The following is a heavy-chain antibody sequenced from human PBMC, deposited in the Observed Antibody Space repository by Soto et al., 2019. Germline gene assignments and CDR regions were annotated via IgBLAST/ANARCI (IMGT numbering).Heavy chain of an antibody. J-gene: IGHJ5*02. CDR1: GFTFSSYA. CDR3: AKDLLVREGSSTTVGWFDP. CDR2: ISGSGGST. D-gene: IGHD4-17*01. V-gene: IGHV3-23*01. Sequence: PGGSLRLSCAASGFTFSSYAISWVRQAPGKGLEWVSAISGSGGSTYYADSVKGRFTISRDNSKNTLYLQMNSLRAEDTAVYYCAKDLLVREGSSTTVGWFDPWGQGTLVTVSS.